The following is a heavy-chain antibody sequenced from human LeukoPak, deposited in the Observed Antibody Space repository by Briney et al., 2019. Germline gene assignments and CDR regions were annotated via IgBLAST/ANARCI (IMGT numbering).Heavy chain of an antibody. J-gene: IGHJ6*02. D-gene: IGHD5-12*01. V-gene: IGHV3-33*01. Sequence: GGSLRLSCAASGFPFSTYGMHWVRQPPGKGLEWVAVIWYDGSNKYYADSVKGRFTISRDNAKNSLYLQMNSLRAEDTAIYYCARDRAVKARIGGMDVWGQGTTVIVSS. CDR3: ARDRAVKARIGGMDV. CDR2: IWYDGSNK. CDR1: GFPFSTYG.